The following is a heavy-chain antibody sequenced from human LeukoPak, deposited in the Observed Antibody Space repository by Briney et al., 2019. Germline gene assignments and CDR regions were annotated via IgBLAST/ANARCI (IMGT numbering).Heavy chain of an antibody. CDR2: ISAYKGNT. D-gene: IGHD5-18*01. J-gene: IGHJ4*02. CDR1: GYTFTSYG. CDR3: VRGYSYGYGENYYFDY. Sequence: GASVKVSCKASGYTFTSYGISWVRQAPGQGLEWMGWISAYKGNTNYAQKLQGRVTMTTDTSTSTAYMELRSLRSDDTAVYYCVRGYSYGYGENYYFDYWGQGTLVTVSS. V-gene: IGHV1-18*01.